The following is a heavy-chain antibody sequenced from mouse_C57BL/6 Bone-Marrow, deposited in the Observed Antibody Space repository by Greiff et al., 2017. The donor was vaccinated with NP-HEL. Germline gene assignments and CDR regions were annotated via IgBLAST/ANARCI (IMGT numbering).Heavy chain of an antibody. V-gene: IGHV1-7*01. Sequence: VKLMESGAELAKPGASAKLSCKASGYTFTSYWMHWVKQRPGQGLEWIGYINPSSGYTKYNQKFKDKATLTADKSSSTAYMQLSSLTYEDSAVYYCARGPTTVVATHWYFDVWVTGTTVTVSS. J-gene: IGHJ1*03. D-gene: IGHD1-1*01. CDR1: GYTFTSYW. CDR3: ARGPTTVVATHWYFDV. CDR2: INPSSGYT.